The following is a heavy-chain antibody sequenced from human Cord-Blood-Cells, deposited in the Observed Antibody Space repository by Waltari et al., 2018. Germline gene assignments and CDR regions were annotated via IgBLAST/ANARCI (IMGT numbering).Heavy chain of an antibody. CDR2: INHSGST. V-gene: IGHV4-34*01. CDR3: ARVTYDFWSGYYEYFQH. Sequence: QVQLQQWGAGLLKPSETLSLTCAVYGGSFSGYYWSRIRQPPGKGLEWIGEINHSGSTNYNPSLKSRVTISVDTSKNQFSLKLSSVTAADTAVYYCARVTYDFWSGYYEYFQHWGQGTLVTVSS. D-gene: IGHD3-3*01. J-gene: IGHJ1*01. CDR1: GGSFSGYY.